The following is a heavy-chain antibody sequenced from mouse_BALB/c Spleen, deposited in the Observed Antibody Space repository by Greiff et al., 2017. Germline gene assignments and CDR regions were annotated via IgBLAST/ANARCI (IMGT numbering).Heavy chain of an antibody. D-gene: IGHD1-1*02. CDR1: GYTFTDYN. CDR2: INPNNGGT. V-gene: IGHV1-18*01. Sequence: VQLKESGPELVKPGASVKIPCKASGYTFTDYNMDWVKQSHGKSLEWIGDINPNNGGTIYNQKFKGKATLTVDKSSSTAYMELRSLTSEDTAVYYCARGNGGLFAYWGQGTLVTVSA. CDR3: ARGNGGLFAY. J-gene: IGHJ3*01.